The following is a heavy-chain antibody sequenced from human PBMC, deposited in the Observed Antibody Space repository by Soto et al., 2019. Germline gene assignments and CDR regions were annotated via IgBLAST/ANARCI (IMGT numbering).Heavy chain of an antibody. J-gene: IGHJ6*02. CDR3: AKDRRMVRGVIRTPYYYYGMDV. CDR1: GFTFSSYG. CDR2: ISYDGSNK. Sequence: VGSLRLSCAASGFTFSSYGMHWVRQAPGKGLEWVAVISYDGSNKYYADSVKGRFTISRDNSKNTLYLQMNSLRAEDTAVYYCAKDRRMVRGVIRTPYYYYGMDVWGQGTTVTVSS. D-gene: IGHD3-10*01. V-gene: IGHV3-30*18.